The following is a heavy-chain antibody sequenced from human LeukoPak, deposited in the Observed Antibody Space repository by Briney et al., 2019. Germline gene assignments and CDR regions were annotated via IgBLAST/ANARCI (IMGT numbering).Heavy chain of an antibody. CDR3: ARLNSGWSMGCFDI. J-gene: IGHJ3*02. V-gene: IGHV5-51*01. CDR2: IYPTDSDT. D-gene: IGHD6-19*01. Sequence: GESLKISYKGSGYSFSSYWLAWVRQTPEKGLEWMGIIYPTDSDTRYSPSFQGQVTISVDKSISTAYLQWSSLKASDTAMYYCARLNSGWSMGCFDIWGQGTMVTVSS. CDR1: GYSFSSYW.